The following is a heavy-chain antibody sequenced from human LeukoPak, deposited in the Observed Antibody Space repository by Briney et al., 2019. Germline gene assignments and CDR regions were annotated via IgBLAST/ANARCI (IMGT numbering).Heavy chain of an antibody. J-gene: IGHJ6*02. D-gene: IGHD5-18*01. CDR1: GFTFSSYG. V-gene: IGHV3-30*18. CDR2: ISYDGSNK. CDR3: AKDQIRGYSYGGYYYYYGMDV. Sequence: PGGSLRLSCAASGFTFSSYGMHWVRQAPGKGLEWVAVISYDGSNKYYADSVKGRFTISRDNSKNTLYLQMNSLRAEDTAVYYCAKDQIRGYSYGGYYYYYGMDVWGQGTTVTVSS.